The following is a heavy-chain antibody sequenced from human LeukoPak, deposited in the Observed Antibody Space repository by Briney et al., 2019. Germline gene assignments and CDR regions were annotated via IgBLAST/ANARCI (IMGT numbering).Heavy chain of an antibody. V-gene: IGHV4-59*01. CDR2: IYYSGST. CDR3: ASSYSNYDGRDYYYYYYMDV. D-gene: IGHD4-11*01. CDR1: GGSISSYY. Sequence: PSETLSLTCTVSGGSISSYYWSWIRQPPGKGLEWIGYIYYSGSTNYNPSLKSRVTISVDTSKNQFSLKLSSVTAADTAVYYCASSYSNYDGRDYYYYYYMDVWGKGTTVTVSS. J-gene: IGHJ6*03.